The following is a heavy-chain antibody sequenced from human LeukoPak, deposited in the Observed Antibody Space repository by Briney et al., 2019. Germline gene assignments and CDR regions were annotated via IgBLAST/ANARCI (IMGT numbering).Heavy chain of an antibody. CDR2: MNPNSGNT. Sequence: ASVKVSCKASGYTFTSYDINWVRQATGQGLEWMGWMNPNSGNTGYAQKFQGRATMTRNTSISTAYMELSSLRSEDTAVYYCARGLDYVGLADYWGQGTLVTVSS. D-gene: IGHD4-23*01. CDR1: GYTFTSYD. J-gene: IGHJ4*02. CDR3: ARGLDYVGLADY. V-gene: IGHV1-8*01.